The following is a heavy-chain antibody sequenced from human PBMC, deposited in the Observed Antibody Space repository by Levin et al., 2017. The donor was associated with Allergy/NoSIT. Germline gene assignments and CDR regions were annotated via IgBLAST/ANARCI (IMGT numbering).Heavy chain of an antibody. CDR1: GGFISSFY. D-gene: IGHD3-10*01. V-gene: IGHV4-59*08. CDR3: ARYGYYYYYMDV. CDR2: IHYSGST. J-gene: IGHJ6*03. Sequence: SQTLSLTCTVSGGFISSFYWSWIRQPPGKGLEWIGYIHYSGSTNYNPSLKSRVTISVDTSKNQFSLKLSSVTAADTAVYYCARYGYYYYYMDVWGKGTTVTVSS.